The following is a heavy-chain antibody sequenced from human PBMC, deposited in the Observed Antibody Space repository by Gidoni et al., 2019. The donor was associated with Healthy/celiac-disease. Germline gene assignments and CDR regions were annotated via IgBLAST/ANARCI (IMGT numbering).Heavy chain of an antibody. V-gene: IGHV3-33*08. Sequence: QVQLVESGGGVVQPGRSLRLSCAASGFTFSRYGMHWVRQAPGKGLEWVAVIWYDGSNKYYADSVKGRFTISRDNSKNTLYLQMNSLRAEDTAVYYCARGPPAKNDFWSGYLDYWGQGTLVTVSS. J-gene: IGHJ4*02. D-gene: IGHD3-3*01. CDR1: GFTFSRYG. CDR3: ARGPPAKNDFWSGYLDY. CDR2: IWYDGSNK.